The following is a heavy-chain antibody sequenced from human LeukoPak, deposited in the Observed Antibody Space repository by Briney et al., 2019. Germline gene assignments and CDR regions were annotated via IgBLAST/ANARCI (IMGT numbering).Heavy chain of an antibody. Sequence: PSETLSLTCTVSGGSIMVAAYSWSWIRQPPGKGLEWIGYIYYSGRPYYNPSLKSRVTISLDRSKNQFSLRLSSVTAADTAVYFCARGYGDNSGAFDIWGQGTLVTVSS. CDR1: GGSIMVAAYS. J-gene: IGHJ3*02. D-gene: IGHD4-23*01. CDR2: IYYSGRP. V-gene: IGHV4-30-2*01. CDR3: ARGYGDNSGAFDI.